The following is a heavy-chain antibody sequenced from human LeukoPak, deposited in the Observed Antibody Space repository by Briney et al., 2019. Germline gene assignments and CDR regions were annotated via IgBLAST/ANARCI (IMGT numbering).Heavy chain of an antibody. V-gene: IGHV3-33*01. Sequence: GGSLRLSCAASGFTFSSYGMHWVRQAPGKGLEWVAVIWYDGSNKYYADSVTGRFTISRDNSKNTLYLQMNSVRAEDTAVYYCARDLSDTGGYYPYYCYYGMDVWGQGTTVTVSS. CDR3: ARDLSDTGGYYPYYCYYGMDV. D-gene: IGHD1-26*01. CDR1: GFTFSSYG. CDR2: IWYDGSNK. J-gene: IGHJ6*02.